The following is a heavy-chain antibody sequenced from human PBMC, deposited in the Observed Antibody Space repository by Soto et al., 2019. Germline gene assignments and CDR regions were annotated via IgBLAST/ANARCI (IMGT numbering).Heavy chain of an antibody. CDR1: GYSFTNND. CDR2: MNPGSGDT. J-gene: IGHJ5*02. D-gene: IGHD3-16*01. Sequence: VASVKVSCKASGYSFTNNDVSWVRQATGQGLEWMGWMNPGSGDTGYAQKFQGRVTMTRDISIATAYMELSSLRSDDTAIYYRARMETFGSLNWFDPWGQGTLVTVSS. CDR3: ARMETFGSLNWFDP. V-gene: IGHV1-8*01.